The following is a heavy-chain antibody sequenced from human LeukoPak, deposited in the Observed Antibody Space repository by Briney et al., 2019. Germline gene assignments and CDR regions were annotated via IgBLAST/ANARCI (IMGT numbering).Heavy chain of an antibody. Sequence: GGSLRLSCAASGFTFSSYWMSWVRQAPGKGREGGAHIKKKGSEKYYVDSVKGRFTISRDNAKNSLYLQMNSLRAEDTAVYYCAREYWYYYDSSGYPPDAFDIWGQGTMVTVSS. CDR2: IKKKGSEK. V-gene: IGHV3-7*01. CDR1: GFTFSSYW. CDR3: AREYWYYYDSSGYPPDAFDI. D-gene: IGHD3-22*01. J-gene: IGHJ3*02.